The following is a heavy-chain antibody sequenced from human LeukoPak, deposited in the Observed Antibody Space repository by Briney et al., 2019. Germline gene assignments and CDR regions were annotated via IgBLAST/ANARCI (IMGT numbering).Heavy chain of an antibody. D-gene: IGHD2-2*01. CDR3: ARRNYCSSTSCNARVSCCDP. Sequence: SSETLSLTCTVSGGSISSYYWSWIRQPPGKGLEWIGYIYTSGSTNYNPSLKSRVTISVDTSKNQFSLKLSSVTAADTAVYYCARRNYCSSTSCNARVSCCDPWGQGTLVTVSS. CDR2: IYTSGST. CDR1: GGSISSYY. J-gene: IGHJ5*02. V-gene: IGHV4-4*09.